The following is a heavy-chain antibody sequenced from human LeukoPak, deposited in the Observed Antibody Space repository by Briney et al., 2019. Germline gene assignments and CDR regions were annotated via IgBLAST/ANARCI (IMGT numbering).Heavy chain of an antibody. J-gene: IGHJ4*02. CDR1: GFTFSSYT. Sequence: GGSLRLSCAASGFTFSSYTMNWVRQAPGKGLEWVSSISSSSSYIFYADSVKGRFTISRDNAKSSLFLQMESLRAEDTALYYCSHFSRDYWGRGTLVIVS. D-gene: IGHD2/OR15-2a*01. V-gene: IGHV3-21*06. CDR3: SHFSRDY. CDR2: ISSSSSYI.